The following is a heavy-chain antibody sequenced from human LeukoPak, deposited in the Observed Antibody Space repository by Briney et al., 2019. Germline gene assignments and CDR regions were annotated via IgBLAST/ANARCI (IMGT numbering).Heavy chain of an antibody. CDR3: ARLTRTYYYDSSGYYRGLFDY. CDR2: IYYSGST. D-gene: IGHD3-22*01. CDR1: GGSISSYY. Sequence: SETLSLTCTVSGGSISSYYWSWIRQPPGKGLEWIGYIYYSGSTNYNPSLKSRVTISVDTSKNQFPLKLSSVTAADTAVYYCARLTRTYYYDSSGYYRGLFDYWGQGTLVTVSS. J-gene: IGHJ4*02. V-gene: IGHV4-59*01.